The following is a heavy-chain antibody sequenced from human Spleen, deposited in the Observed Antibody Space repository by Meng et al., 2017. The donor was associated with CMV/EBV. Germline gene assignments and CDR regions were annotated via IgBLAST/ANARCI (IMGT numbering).Heavy chain of an antibody. CDR1: GYSISSGYY. CDR3: ASRNWNYGHDY. J-gene: IGHJ4*02. V-gene: IGHV4-38-2*02. D-gene: IGHD1-7*01. CDR2: IYHSGST. Sequence: SETLSLTCTVSGYSISSGYYWGWVRQPPGKGLEWIGSIYHSGSTYYNPSLKGRINISVDTSKNQFSLELRSVTAADTAVYYCASRNWNYGHDYWGQGTLVTVSS.